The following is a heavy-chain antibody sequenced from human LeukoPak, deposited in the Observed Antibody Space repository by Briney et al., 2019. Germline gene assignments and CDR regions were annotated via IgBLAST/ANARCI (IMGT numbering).Heavy chain of an antibody. Sequence: ASVKVSCKASGYTFTTYGISWVRQAPGQGLEWMGWISAYNGNTNYAQKLQGRVTMTTDTSTSTAYMELRSLRSDDTAVYYCAREVVVVAASRMDVWGQGTTVTISS. CDR3: AREVVVVAASRMDV. CDR2: ISAYNGNT. J-gene: IGHJ6*02. CDR1: GYTFTTYG. V-gene: IGHV1-18*01. D-gene: IGHD2-15*01.